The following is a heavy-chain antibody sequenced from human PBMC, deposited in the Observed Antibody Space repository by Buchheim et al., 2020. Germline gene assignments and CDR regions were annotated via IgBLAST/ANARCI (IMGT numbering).Heavy chain of an antibody. Sequence: VQLAESGGGVVQPGRSLRLSCAASGFQFNTCAMHWVRQAPGKGLEWVSYISSSSSTIYYADSVKGRFTISRDNAKNSLYLQMNSLRAEDTALYYCSRRFDSWGQGTL. CDR3: SRRFDS. V-gene: IGHV3-48*04. CDR2: ISSSSSTI. J-gene: IGHJ4*02. CDR1: GFQFNTCA.